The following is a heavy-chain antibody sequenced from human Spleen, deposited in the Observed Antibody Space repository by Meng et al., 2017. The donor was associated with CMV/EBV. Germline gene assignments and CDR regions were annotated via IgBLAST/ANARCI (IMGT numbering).Heavy chain of an antibody. V-gene: IGHV3-30*04. J-gene: IGHJ4*02. CDR1: GFTFSSYA. CDR3: ARVLAVAATVDY. Sequence: GESLKISCAASGFTFSSYAMHWVRQAPGKGLEWVALMSSDGTNKYFADSVKGRFTVSRDNSNDTLYLQMNSLRPEDTAVYYCARVLAVAATVDYWGQGTLVTVSS. CDR2: MSSDGTNK. D-gene: IGHD6-19*01.